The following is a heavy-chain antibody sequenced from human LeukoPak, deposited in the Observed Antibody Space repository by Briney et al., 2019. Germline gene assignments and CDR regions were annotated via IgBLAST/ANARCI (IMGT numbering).Heavy chain of an antibody. CDR2: INWNGGNT. Sequence: GGSLRLSCAASGFTFDDYGMSWVRQAPGKGLEWVSGINWNGGNTGYADSVKGRFTISRDNAKNSLYVQMDSLRAEDTALYYCGRDLSGWYGPDYWGQGTLVTVSS. D-gene: IGHD6-19*01. V-gene: IGHV3-20*04. CDR3: GRDLSGWYGPDY. J-gene: IGHJ4*02. CDR1: GFTFDDYG.